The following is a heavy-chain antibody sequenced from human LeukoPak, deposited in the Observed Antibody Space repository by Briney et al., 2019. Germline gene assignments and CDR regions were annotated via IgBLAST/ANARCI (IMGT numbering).Heavy chain of an antibody. V-gene: IGHV3-23*01. Sequence: GGPLRLSCAASGFTFSSYAMIWVRQAPGKGLEWVSAISGSGGSTYYADSVKGRFTISRDNSKNTLYLQMNSLRAEDTAVYYCAKSPFTYYYDSSGYYSIYYFDYWGQGTLVTVSS. CDR1: GFTFSSYA. D-gene: IGHD3-22*01. CDR2: ISGSGGST. CDR3: AKSPFTYYYDSSGYYSIYYFDY. J-gene: IGHJ4*02.